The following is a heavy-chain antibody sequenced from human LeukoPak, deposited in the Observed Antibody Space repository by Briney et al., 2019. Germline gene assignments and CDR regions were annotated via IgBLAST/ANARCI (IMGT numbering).Heavy chain of an antibody. CDR2: IDYSAST. D-gene: IGHD1-26*01. Sequence: SETLSLTCTVSGGSISSYYWSWIRQPPGKGLEWIVYIDYSASTNYNPALKSRVTISVDTSKNQFSLKLSSVTAADTAVYYCARDSRRELLHAFDIWGQGTMVTVSS. CDR1: GGSISSYY. J-gene: IGHJ3*02. V-gene: IGHV4-59*01. CDR3: ARDSRRELLHAFDI.